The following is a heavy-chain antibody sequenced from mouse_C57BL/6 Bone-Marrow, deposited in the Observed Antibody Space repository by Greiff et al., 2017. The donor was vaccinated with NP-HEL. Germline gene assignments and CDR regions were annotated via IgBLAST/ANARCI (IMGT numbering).Heavy chain of an antibody. CDR1: GYTFTSYG. CDR2: IYPRSGNT. Sequence: QVQLQQSGAELARPGASVKLSCKASGYTFTSYGISWVKQRTGQGLEWIGEIYPRSGNTYYNEKFKGKATLTADKSSSTAYMELRSLTSEDSAVYFCARGRDSSGYWGQGTSVTVSS. V-gene: IGHV1-81*01. CDR3: ARGRDSSGY. D-gene: IGHD3-2*02. J-gene: IGHJ4*01.